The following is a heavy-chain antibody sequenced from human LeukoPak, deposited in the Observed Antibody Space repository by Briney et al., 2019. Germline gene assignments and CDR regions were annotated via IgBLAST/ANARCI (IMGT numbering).Heavy chain of an antibody. V-gene: IGHV4-34*01. CDR1: LESLTDYF. CDR3: ARNPDSDHFDY. Sequence: SGAPSLTCAVYLESLTDYFWSCICQRPGGRLEWIGDIPHSGSTNYNPSLQRRVTMSLDTSKNQFSLNLPSVTAADTAVYYCARNPDSDHFDYWGQGTLVTVSS. J-gene: IGHJ4*02. CDR2: IPHSGST. D-gene: IGHD1-14*01.